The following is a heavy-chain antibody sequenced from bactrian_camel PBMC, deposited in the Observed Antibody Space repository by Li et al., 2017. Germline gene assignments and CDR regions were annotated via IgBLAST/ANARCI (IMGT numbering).Heavy chain of an antibody. CDR1: ESISSRVC. D-gene: IGHD6*01. CDR2: IDFRSGGT. V-gene: IGHV3-3*01. CDR3: AAGRTSSLVPVRYTL. J-gene: IGHJ4*01. Sequence: HVQLVESGGGSVQAGGSLRVSCTASESISSRVCMGWFRQAPGKEREGIAVIDFRSGGTLYADSVKGRFTISQDEAKNTVFLQMTGLKPEDTAMYYCAAGRTSSLVPVRYTLWGQGTQVTVS.